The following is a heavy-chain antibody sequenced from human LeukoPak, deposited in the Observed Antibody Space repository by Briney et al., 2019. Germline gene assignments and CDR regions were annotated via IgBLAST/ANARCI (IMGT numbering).Heavy chain of an antibody. V-gene: IGHV4-39*07. Sequence: SETLSLTCTVSGGSISSNSYYWGWIRQPPGQGLEWIGQIFHSGIAHYNPSLKSRVTMSVDTSRSQLSVNLNSVTAADTAVYYCGRAGFGTAYNRFYYYMDVWGKGTTVTVSS. J-gene: IGHJ6*03. CDR3: GRAGFGTAYNRFYYYMDV. CDR2: IFHSGIA. D-gene: IGHD3-16*01. CDR1: GGSISSNSYY.